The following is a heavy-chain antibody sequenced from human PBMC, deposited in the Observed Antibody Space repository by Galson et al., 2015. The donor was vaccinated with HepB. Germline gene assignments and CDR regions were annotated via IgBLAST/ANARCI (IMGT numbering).Heavy chain of an antibody. V-gene: IGHV3-53*04. CDR2: IYSGGST. CDR1: GFTFTDYS. J-gene: IGHJ6*02. D-gene: IGHD3-10*01. CDR3: ARVRYYGSGSYYKAYYYYGMDV. Sequence: SLRLSCAASGFTFTDYSMNWVRQAPGKGLEWVSVIYSGGSTYYADSVKGRFTISRHNSKNTLYLQMNSLRAEDTAVYYCARVRYYGSGSYYKAYYYYGMDVWGQGTTVTVSS.